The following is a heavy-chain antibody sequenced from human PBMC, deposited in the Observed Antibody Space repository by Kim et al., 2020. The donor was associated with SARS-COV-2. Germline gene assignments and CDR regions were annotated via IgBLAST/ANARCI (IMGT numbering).Heavy chain of an antibody. V-gene: IGHV3-21*01. CDR3: ARDSKEDDFWSGYYYYYYGMDV. Sequence: GGSLRLSCAASGFTFSSYSMNWVRQAPGKGLEWVSSISSSSSYIYYADSVKGRFTISRDNAKNSLYLQMNSLRAEDTAVYYCARDSKEDDFWSGYYYYYYGMDVWGQGTTVTVSS. CDR2: ISSSSSYI. J-gene: IGHJ6*02. D-gene: IGHD3-3*01. CDR1: GFTFSSYS.